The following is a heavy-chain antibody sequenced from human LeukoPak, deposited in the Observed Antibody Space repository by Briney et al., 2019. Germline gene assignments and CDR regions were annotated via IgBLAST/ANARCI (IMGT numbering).Heavy chain of an antibody. Sequence: GGSLRLSCAASGFTFSNAWMSWVRQAPGKGLEWVGRIKSKTDGGTTDYAAPVKGRFTISRDDSKNTLYLQMNSLRAEDTAVYYCAKPGYDSYTPFDYWGQGTLVTVSS. CDR2: IKSKTDGGTT. J-gene: IGHJ4*02. D-gene: IGHD3-3*01. CDR3: AKPGYDSYTPFDY. CDR1: GFTFSNAW. V-gene: IGHV3-15*01.